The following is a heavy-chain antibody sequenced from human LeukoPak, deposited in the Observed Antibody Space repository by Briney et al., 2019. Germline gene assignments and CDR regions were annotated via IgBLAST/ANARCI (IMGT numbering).Heavy chain of an antibody. V-gene: IGHV3-23*01. D-gene: IGHD3-9*01. Sequence: GGSLRLSCAASGFTFSSYAMSWVRQAPGKGLEWVSAISGSGGSTCYADSVRGRFTISRDNAKNSLYLQMNSLRAEDTAVYYCAREKKLRYFDWLSRGYFDYWGQGTLVTVSS. CDR3: AREKKLRYFDWLSRGYFDY. CDR2: ISGSGGST. CDR1: GFTFSSYA. J-gene: IGHJ4*02.